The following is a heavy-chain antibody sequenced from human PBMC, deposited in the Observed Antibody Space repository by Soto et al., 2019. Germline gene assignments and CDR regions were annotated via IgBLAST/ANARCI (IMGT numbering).Heavy chain of an antibody. CDR1: GGSFSSYW. D-gene: IGHD5-18*01. J-gene: IGHJ4*02. CDR2: IQHDGRET. CDR3: AGGTSYDYYDPVWY. V-gene: IGHV3-7*03. Sequence: PGGSLRLSCGASGGSFSSYWMSWVRQAPGKALECVANIQHDGRETVYADSVKGRFTMSRDKSKNTVYYQMDRLGVENTAVSYRAGGTSYDYYDPVWYWGLGSLVTV.